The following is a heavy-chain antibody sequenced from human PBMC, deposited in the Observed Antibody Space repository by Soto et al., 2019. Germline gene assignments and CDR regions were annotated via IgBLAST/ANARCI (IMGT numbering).Heavy chain of an antibody. CDR1: GFTFSSYA. J-gene: IGHJ5*02. CDR3: AKDQYSSGQNWFDP. Sequence: GVLRLSCAASGFTFSSYAMSWVRQAPGKGLEWVSAISGSGGSTYYADSVKGRFTISRDNSKNTLYLQMNSLRAEDTAVYYCAKDQYSSGQNWFDPWGQGTLVTVSS. CDR2: ISGSGGST. V-gene: IGHV3-23*01. D-gene: IGHD6-19*01.